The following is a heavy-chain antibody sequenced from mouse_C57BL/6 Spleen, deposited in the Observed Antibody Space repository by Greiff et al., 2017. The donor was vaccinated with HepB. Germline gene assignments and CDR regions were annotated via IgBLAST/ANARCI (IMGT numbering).Heavy chain of an antibody. D-gene: IGHD1-1*01. CDR3: TTITTVVARYYFDY. CDR2: IDPETGGT. CDR1: GYTFTDYE. J-gene: IGHJ2*01. V-gene: IGHV1-15*01. Sequence: LVESGAELVRPGASVTLSCKASGYTFTDYEMHWVKQTPVHGLEWIGAIDPETGGTAYNQKFKGKAILTADKSSSTAYMELRSLTSEDSAVYYCTTITTVVARYYFDYWGQGTTLTVSS.